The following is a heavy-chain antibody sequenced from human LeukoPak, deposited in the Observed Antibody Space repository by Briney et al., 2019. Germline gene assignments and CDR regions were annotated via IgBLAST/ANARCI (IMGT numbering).Heavy chain of an antibody. V-gene: IGHV1-2*06. CDR1: GYTFTGYY. CDR2: INPNSGGT. D-gene: IGHD7-27*01. CDR3: ARLTGDSGLY. Sequence: ASVKVSCKASGYTFTGYYMHWVRQAPGPGLEWMGRINPNSGGTTYAQKFQGRVTMTRDTSISTAYMELSRLRSDDKAVYYCARLTGDSGLYWGQGTLVTVAS. J-gene: IGHJ4*02.